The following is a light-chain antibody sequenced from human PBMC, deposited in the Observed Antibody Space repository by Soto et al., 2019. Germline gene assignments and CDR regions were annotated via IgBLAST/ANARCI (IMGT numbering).Light chain of an antibody. J-gene: IGKJ2*01. CDR1: QTIYSN. CDR3: QQSYSTPYT. Sequence: DIQMTQSPSSLSASVGGRVTITCRASQTIYSNLNWYQQKPGKAPNLLIYAASSLESGVPSRFSGSGSGTDFTLTISSLQPEDFATYYCQQSYSTPYTFGQGTKVDI. V-gene: IGKV1-39*01. CDR2: AAS.